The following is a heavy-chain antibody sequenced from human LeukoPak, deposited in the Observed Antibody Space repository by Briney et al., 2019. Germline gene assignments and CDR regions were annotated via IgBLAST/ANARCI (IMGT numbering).Heavy chain of an antibody. J-gene: IGHJ6*03. D-gene: IGHD4-17*01. Sequence: GGSLRLSCAASGFTVSNYAMSWVRRAPGKGLEWVSAISASGGRTEYTDSGKGRFTISRDSSKSTLHLQMNSLRVEDTAVYYCAKGTYSDHPHYMDVWGKGTTVTVSS. CDR1: GFTVSNYA. CDR3: AKGTYSDHPHYMDV. CDR2: ISASGGRT. V-gene: IGHV3-23*01.